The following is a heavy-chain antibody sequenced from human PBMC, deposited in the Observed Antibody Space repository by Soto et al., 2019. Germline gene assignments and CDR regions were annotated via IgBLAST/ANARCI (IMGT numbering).Heavy chain of an antibody. CDR1: GVSFNSYV. CDR3: AANGIFGSVGGLDP. Sequence: PSWSLRLSCAASGVSFNSYVMSWVRQAPGKGLEWVSAISGSGGSTYYADSVKGRFTISRDNSKNTLYLQMNSLRAEDTAVYYCAANGIFGSVGGLDPWGQGTLVTASS. J-gene: IGHJ5*02. V-gene: IGHV3-23*01. CDR2: ISGSGGST. D-gene: IGHD3-3*01.